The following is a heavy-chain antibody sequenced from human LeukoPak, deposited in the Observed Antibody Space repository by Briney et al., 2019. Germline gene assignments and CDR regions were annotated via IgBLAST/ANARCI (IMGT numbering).Heavy chain of an antibody. CDR3: ARVKIVVVVAATGSSYYYYGMDV. Sequence: ASVKVSCKASGGTFSSYAISWVRQAPGQGLEWMGRIIPILGIANYAQKFQGRVTITADKSTSTAYMELSSLRSEDTAVYYCARVKIVVVVAATGSSYYYYGMDVWGQGTTATVSS. V-gene: IGHV1-69*04. D-gene: IGHD2-15*01. CDR2: IIPILGIA. CDR1: GGTFSSYA. J-gene: IGHJ6*02.